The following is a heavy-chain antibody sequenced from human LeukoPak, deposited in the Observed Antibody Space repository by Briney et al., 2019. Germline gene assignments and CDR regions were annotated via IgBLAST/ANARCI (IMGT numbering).Heavy chain of an antibody. CDR2: IYYSGST. D-gene: IGHD2-15*01. CDR1: GGSISSYY. V-gene: IGHV4-59*01. J-gene: IGHJ6*02. Sequence: PSETLSLTCTASGGSISSYYWSWLRQPPGKGLEWIGYIYYSGSTNYNPSLKSRVTISVDTSKNQFSLELSSVTAADTAVYYCARGGGGSPLGYCYYDMDGWGQGTTVTVSS. CDR3: ARGGGGSPLGYCYYDMDG.